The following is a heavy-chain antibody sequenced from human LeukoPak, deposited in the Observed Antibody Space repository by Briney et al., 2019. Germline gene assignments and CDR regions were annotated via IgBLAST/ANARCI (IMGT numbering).Heavy chain of an antibody. V-gene: IGHV1-46*01. Sequence: GASVKVSCKASGYIFTSNHMHWVRQAPGQGLEWMGVINPSGGGTTYAQKFQGRVTMTRDTSISTAYMELSRLRSDDTAVYYCARDECSSTSCYPDYWGQGTLVTVSS. CDR1: GYIFTSNH. D-gene: IGHD2-2*01. CDR2: INPSGGGT. CDR3: ARDECSSTSCYPDY. J-gene: IGHJ4*02.